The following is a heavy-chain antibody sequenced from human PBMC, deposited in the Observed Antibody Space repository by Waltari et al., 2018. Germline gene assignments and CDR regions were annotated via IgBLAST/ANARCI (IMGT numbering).Heavy chain of an antibody. Sequence: QLQLQESGPGLVKPSETLSLTCTVSGGSISSSSYYWGWIRQPPGKGLEWIGSIYYSGSTYYNPSLKSRVTISVDTAKNQFSLKLSSVTAADTAVYYCARDLGALEYYFDYWGQGTLVTVSS. D-gene: IGHD3-3*01. CDR1: GGSISSSSYY. V-gene: IGHV4-39*07. CDR3: ARDLGALEYYFDY. CDR2: IYYSGST. J-gene: IGHJ4*02.